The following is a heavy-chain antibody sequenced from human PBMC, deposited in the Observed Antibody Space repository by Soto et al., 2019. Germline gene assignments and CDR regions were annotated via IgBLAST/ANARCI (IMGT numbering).Heavy chain of an antibody. Sequence: PGGSLRLSCAASGFTFGSYAMHWVRQAPGKGLEWVAVISYDGSNKYYADSVKGRFTISRDNSKNTLYLQMNSLRAEDTAVYYCARDYAQGIDYWGQGTLVTVSS. D-gene: IGHD2-2*01. V-gene: IGHV3-30-3*01. CDR1: GFTFGSYA. CDR3: ARDYAQGIDY. J-gene: IGHJ4*02. CDR2: ISYDGSNK.